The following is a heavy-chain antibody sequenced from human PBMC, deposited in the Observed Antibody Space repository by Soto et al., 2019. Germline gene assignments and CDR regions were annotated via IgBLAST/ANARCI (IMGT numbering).Heavy chain of an antibody. CDR2: ISGSGGST. CDR3: ARDYDSSGYYRSHLDY. J-gene: IGHJ4*02. Sequence: LRLSCAASGFTFISYAMSWVRQAPGKGLEWVSAISGSGGSTYYADSVKGRFTISRDNSKNTLYLQMNSLRAEDTAVYYCARDYDSSGYYRSHLDYWGQGTLVTVS. CDR1: GFTFISYA. V-gene: IGHV3-23*01. D-gene: IGHD3-22*01.